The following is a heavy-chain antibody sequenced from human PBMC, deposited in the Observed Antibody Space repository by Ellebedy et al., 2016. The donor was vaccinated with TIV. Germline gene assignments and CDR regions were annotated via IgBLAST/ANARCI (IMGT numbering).Heavy chain of an antibody. Sequence: MPSETLSLTCTVSGGSIRTSSWSWIRQPPGKGLEWIGSLYHTGSTNYSPSLKSRVTMSVDVSKSQFSLKLGSVIAADTAIYYCARGASGWYFDNWGQGTLVTVSS. J-gene: IGHJ4*02. D-gene: IGHD6-19*01. CDR1: GGSIRTSS. CDR2: LYHTGST. CDR3: ARGASGWYFDN. V-gene: IGHV4-4*07.